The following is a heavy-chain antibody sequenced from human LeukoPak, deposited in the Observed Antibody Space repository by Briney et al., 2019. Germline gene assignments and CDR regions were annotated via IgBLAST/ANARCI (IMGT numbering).Heavy chain of an antibody. D-gene: IGHD3-10*01. CDR3: APELGYYYGSGSPY. Sequence: PGGSLRLSCAAYGFTFSTYSMNWVRQAPGKGLEWVSYISVSSSSIYYADSVKGRFTISKDNAKNSLYLQMNSLRDEDTAVHYCAPELGYYYGSGSPYWGQGTLVTVSS. CDR1: GFTFSTYS. CDR2: ISVSSSSI. V-gene: IGHV3-48*02. J-gene: IGHJ4*02.